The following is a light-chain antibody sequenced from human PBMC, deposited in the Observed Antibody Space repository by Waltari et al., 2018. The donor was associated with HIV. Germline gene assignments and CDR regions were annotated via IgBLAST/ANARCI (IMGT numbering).Light chain of an antibody. J-gene: IGLJ3*02. Sequence: SYELIQPPSVSVSPGQTARIPCSGDALPKKYAYWYQQKSGQAPVLVIYDDNKRPPGIPDRFSGSTSGTLATLIITRAQVEDEGDYYCYSTDTSNERLVFGGGTKLTVL. CDR1: ALPKKY. CDR3: YSTDTSNERLV. V-gene: IGLV3-10*01. CDR2: DDN.